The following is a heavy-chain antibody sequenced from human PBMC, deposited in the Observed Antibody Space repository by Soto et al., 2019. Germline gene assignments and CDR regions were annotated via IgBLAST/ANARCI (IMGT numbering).Heavy chain of an antibody. CDR2: IYYSGST. J-gene: IGHJ6*02. CDR3: ARERCSGGSCEYYYGMDV. V-gene: IGHV4-59*01. D-gene: IGHD2-15*01. CDR1: GGSIISYY. Sequence: SETLSLTFTVSGGSIISYYWSWIRQPPGKGLEWIGYIYYSGSTNYNPSLKSRVTISVDTSKNQFSLKLSSVTAADTAVYYCARERCSGGSCEYYYGMDVWGQGTTVTVSS.